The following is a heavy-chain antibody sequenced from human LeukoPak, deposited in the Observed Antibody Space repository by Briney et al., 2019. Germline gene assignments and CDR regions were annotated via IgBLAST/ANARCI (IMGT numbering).Heavy chain of an antibody. V-gene: IGHV3-23*01. CDR1: GFTFSSYA. D-gene: IGHD3-22*01. J-gene: IGHJ4*02. Sequence: GGSLRLSCAASGFTFSSYAMSWVRQAPGKGLEWDSAISGSGGSTYYADSVKGRFTISRDNSKNTLYLQMNSLRAEDTAVYYCAKDLTLGYYYDSSGYRYWGQGTLVTVSS. CDR2: ISGSGGST. CDR3: AKDLTLGYYYDSSGYRY.